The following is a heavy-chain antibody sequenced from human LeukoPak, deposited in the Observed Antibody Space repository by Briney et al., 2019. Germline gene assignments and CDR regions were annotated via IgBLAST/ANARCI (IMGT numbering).Heavy chain of an antibody. CDR1: GGSISSNSYY. CDR2: IYYSGST. V-gene: IGHV4-39*01. D-gene: IGHD5-12*01. J-gene: IGHJ4*02. CDR3: ARYGDGYTPFDY. Sequence: SETLSLTCTVSGGSISSNSYYWGWIRQPPGKGLEWIGSIYYSGSTYYNLSLKSRVTISVDTSKDQFSLKLSSVTAADTAVYYCARYGDGYTPFDYWGQGTLVTVSS.